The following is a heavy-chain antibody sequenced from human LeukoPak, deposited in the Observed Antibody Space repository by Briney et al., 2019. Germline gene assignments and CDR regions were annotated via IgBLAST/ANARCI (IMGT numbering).Heavy chain of an antibody. CDR2: IIHSGST. J-gene: IGHJ3*02. V-gene: IGHV4-34*01. D-gene: IGHD3-10*01. CDR1: GRSFSGYY. Sequence: SETLSLTCAVYGRSFSGYYWSWVRQPPGKGLEWIGEIIHSGSTNYNPSLKSRLTISVDPSKNQLSRKLSSVTASDTAVYYCARGVGHYYGSGRMKNAFDIWGQGTMVTVSS. CDR3: ARGVGHYYGSGRMKNAFDI.